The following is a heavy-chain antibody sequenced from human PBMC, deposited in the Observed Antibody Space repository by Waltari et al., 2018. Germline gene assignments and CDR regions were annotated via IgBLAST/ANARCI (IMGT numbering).Heavy chain of an antibody. Sequence: QVQLVQSGAEVKKPGASVKVSCKASGYPFTGYYVHWVRQAPGQGLEWMGRINPNSGGTNYAQKFQGRVTMTRDTSISTAYMELSRLRSDDTAVYYCARWVLGMRSYSGDDAFDIWGQGTMVTVSS. CDR1: GYPFTGYY. D-gene: IGHD1-26*01. V-gene: IGHV1-2*06. CDR2: INPNSGGT. CDR3: ARWVLGMRSYSGDDAFDI. J-gene: IGHJ3*02.